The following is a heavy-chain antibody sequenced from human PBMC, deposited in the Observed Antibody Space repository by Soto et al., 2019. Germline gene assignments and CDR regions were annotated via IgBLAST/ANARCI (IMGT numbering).Heavy chain of an antibody. D-gene: IGHD6-13*01. V-gene: IGHV1-69*12. J-gene: IGHJ4*02. CDR3: ARVSSSWYKDYFDY. CDR1: GGTFSNYA. Sequence: QVQLVQSGAEVKKPGSSVKVSCKASGGTFSNYAISWVRQAPGQGLEWMGGIIPIFGTTNYAQRFQGRVTITAYESTSTAYMELRSLRSEDTAVYYCARVSSSWYKDYFDYWGQGTLVTVSS. CDR2: IIPIFGTT.